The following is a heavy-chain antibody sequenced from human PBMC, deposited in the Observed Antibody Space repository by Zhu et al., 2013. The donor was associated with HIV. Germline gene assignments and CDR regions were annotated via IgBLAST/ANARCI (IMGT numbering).Heavy chain of an antibody. J-gene: IGHJ6*03. CDR3: TRGPGYCSSTSCSDFYYSMDI. Sequence: LVQSGSEVKKPGASVKVSCKASGYTLTNYGITWVRQAPGQGLEWVGWISTYYGNTNYAQRLQGRLTMTTDTSTSTAYMELRSLRSDDTAVYYCTRGPGYCSSTSCSDFYYSMDIWGQRNHDHRLL. CDR2: ISTYYGNT. CDR1: GYTLTNYG. D-gene: IGHD2-2*01. V-gene: IGHV1-18*01.